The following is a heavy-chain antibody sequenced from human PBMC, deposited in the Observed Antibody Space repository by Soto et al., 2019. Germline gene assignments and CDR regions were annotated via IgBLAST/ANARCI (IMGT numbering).Heavy chain of an antibody. V-gene: IGHV4-61*01. CDR1: GGSVNSGPSY. J-gene: IGHJ4*02. Sequence: QLQLQESGPGLVKPSETLSLTCTVSGGSVNSGPSYWSWVRQPPGKALECIGNIYYTGSTIYNPSLKSRVTISVDTSKNQFSLKLSSVTAADSAVYYCAREGRTVNGLYFDYWGQGPLVTVSS. D-gene: IGHD4-4*01. CDR2: IYYTGST. CDR3: AREGRTVNGLYFDY.